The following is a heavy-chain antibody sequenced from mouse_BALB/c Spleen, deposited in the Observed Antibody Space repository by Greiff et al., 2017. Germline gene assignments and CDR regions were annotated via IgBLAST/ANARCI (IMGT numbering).Heavy chain of an antibody. CDR2: ISSGGSYT. Sequence: EVKVVESGGDLVKPGGSLKLSCAASGFTFSSYGMSWVRQTPDKRLEWVATISSGGSYTYYPDSVKGRFTISRDNAKNTLYLQMSSLKSEDTAMYYCARQSGKFDYWGQGTTLTVSS. J-gene: IGHJ2*01. V-gene: IGHV5-6*01. CDR3: ARQSGKFDY. CDR1: GFTFSSYG.